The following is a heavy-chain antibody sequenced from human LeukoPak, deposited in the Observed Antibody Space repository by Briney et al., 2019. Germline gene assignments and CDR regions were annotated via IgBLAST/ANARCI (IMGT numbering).Heavy chain of an antibody. V-gene: IGHV4-31*01. J-gene: IGHJ4*02. Sequence: SETLSLTCTGSGGSLSSGGYYWPWLRQHRGKGREWFGYINNSGSNYYTPFLKSLCTLSVDTSKNQLSLRLSSVTAADTAVYYCARGFCTNGVCSSDYFDYWGQGTLVTVSS. D-gene: IGHD2-8*01. CDR1: GGSLSSGGYY. CDR3: ARGFCTNGVCSSDYFDY. CDR2: INNSGSN.